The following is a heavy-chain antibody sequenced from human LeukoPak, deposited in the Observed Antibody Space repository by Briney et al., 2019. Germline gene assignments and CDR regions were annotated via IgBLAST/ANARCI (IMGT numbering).Heavy chain of an antibody. J-gene: IGHJ4*02. CDR2: INPSGVST. D-gene: IGHD6-19*01. CDR1: GFTFTSYY. CDR3: ARSGYSSGWYTSPFDY. V-gene: IGHV1-46*01. Sequence: ASVKVSCKASGFTFTSYYMHWVRQAPGQGLEWMGIINPSGVSTSYAQKFQGRVTMTRDMSTSTVYMELSSLRSEDTAVYYCARSGYSSGWYTSPFDYWGQGTLVTVSS.